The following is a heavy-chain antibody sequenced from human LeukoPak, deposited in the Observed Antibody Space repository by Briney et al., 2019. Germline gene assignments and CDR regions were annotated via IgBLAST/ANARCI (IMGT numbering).Heavy chain of an antibody. D-gene: IGHD3-10*01. CDR3: ARHPTARDYYGSPYYFDY. Sequence: SETLSLTCTVSGGSISSSSYYWGWIRQPPGKGLEWIGSIYYSGNTYYNPSLKSRVTISVDTSKNQFSLKLSSVTAADTAVYYCARHPTARDYYGSPYYFDYWGQGTLVTVSS. J-gene: IGHJ4*02. CDR2: IYYSGNT. CDR1: GGSISSSSYY. V-gene: IGHV4-39*01.